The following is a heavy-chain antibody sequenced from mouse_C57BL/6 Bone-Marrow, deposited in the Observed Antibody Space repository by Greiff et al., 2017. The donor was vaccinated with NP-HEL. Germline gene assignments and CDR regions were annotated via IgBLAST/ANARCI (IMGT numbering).Heavy chain of an antibody. CDR2: IDPSDSYT. J-gene: IGHJ2*01. D-gene: IGHD2-1*01. V-gene: IGHV1-50*01. CDR3: FYYGNYYFDY. CDR1: GYTFTSYW. Sequence: VQLQQPGAELVKPGASVTLSCKASGYTFTSYWMQWVKQRPGQGLEWIGEIDPSDSYTNYNQKFKGKATLTVDTSSSAAYMQLSSLTSEDSAVYYCFYYGNYYFDYWGQGTTLTVSS.